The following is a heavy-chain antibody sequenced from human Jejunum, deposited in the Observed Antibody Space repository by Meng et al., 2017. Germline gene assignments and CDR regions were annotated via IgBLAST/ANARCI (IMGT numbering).Heavy chain of an antibody. CDR3: ASGVYFHH. D-gene: IGHD2-8*01. V-gene: IGHV6-1*01. CDR2: TYYRSKWYN. Sequence: SQTRSLTCAISGDSVSSNSAAWNWIRLSPSRGLEWLGRTYYRSKWYNDYAVSVKSRITINPDTSKNQFSLQLSSVTPEDTAVYYCASGVYFHHWGQGTLVTVSS. CDR1: GDSVSSNSAA. J-gene: IGHJ1*01.